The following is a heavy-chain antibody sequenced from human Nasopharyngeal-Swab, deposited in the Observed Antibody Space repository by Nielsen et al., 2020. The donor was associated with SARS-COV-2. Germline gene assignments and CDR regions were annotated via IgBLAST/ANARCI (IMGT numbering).Heavy chain of an antibody. V-gene: IGHV4-34*01. CDR3: ARGLSGVVPAPILGLGPFYSYYYMDV. CDR2: INHIGST. J-gene: IGHJ6*03. D-gene: IGHD2-2*01. CDR1: GGSFTSYY. Sequence: GSLRLSFVVYGGSFTSYYWSWIRQPPGKGLEWIAEINHIGSTHYSPSLKSRLTISVDTSKNQFSLKLSSVTAADTAVYYCARGLSGVVPAPILGLGPFYSYYYMDVWGKGTTVTVSS.